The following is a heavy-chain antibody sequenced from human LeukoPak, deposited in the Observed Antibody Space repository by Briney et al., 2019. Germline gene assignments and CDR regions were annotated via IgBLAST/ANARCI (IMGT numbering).Heavy chain of an antibody. J-gene: IGHJ4*02. CDR3: ARRSNGGKEFDQ. V-gene: IGHV5-51*01. CDR2: IYPDDSDT. Sequence: GESLKIFCKGSGYSFTSYWIAWVRQMPGKGLEWMGIIYPDDSDTTYSPSFQGQVTISADKSSAYLQWSSLKASDTAMYYCARRSNGGKEFDQWGQGTLVTVSS. D-gene: IGHD4-23*01. CDR1: GYSFTSYW.